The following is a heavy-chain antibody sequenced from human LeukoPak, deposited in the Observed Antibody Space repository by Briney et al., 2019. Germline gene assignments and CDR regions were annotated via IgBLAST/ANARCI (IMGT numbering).Heavy chain of an antibody. V-gene: IGHV4-59*08. D-gene: IGHD2-2*03. CDR2: IYYSGST. Sequence: PSETLSLTCTVSGGSISSYYWSWIRQPPGKGLEWIGYIYYSGSTNYNPSLKSRVTISVDTSKNQFSLKLSSVTAADTAVYYCARHSRLDKSSLSWADYWGQGTLVTVSS. CDR1: GGSISSYY. CDR3: ARHSRLDKSSLSWADY. J-gene: IGHJ4*02.